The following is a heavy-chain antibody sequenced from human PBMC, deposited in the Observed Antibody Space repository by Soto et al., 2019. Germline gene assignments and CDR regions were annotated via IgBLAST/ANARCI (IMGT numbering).Heavy chain of an antibody. CDR3: ARGRCSGGSCYSRYYYYGMDV. Sequence: SVKVSCKASGGTFSSYAIGWVRQAPGQGLEWMGGIIPIFGTANYAQKFQGRVTITADESTSTAYMELSSLRSEDTAVYYCARGRCSGGSCYSRYYYYGMDVWGQ. CDR2: IIPIFGTA. CDR1: GGTFSSYA. V-gene: IGHV1-69*13. J-gene: IGHJ6*02. D-gene: IGHD2-15*01.